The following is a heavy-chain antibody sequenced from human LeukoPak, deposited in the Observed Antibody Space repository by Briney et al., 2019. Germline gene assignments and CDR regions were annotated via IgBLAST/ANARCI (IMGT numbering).Heavy chain of an antibody. CDR3: ARASNVYSISYYYYYYMDV. CDR1: GYTLTELS. D-gene: IGHD6-6*01. V-gene: IGHV1-24*01. J-gene: IGHJ6*03. CDR2: FDPEDGET. Sequence: ASVKVSCKVSGYTLTELSMHWVRQAPGKGLEWMGGFDPEDGETIYAQKFQGRVTMTEDTSTDTAYMELSSLRSEDTAVYYCARASNVYSISYYYYYYMDVWGKGTTVTVSS.